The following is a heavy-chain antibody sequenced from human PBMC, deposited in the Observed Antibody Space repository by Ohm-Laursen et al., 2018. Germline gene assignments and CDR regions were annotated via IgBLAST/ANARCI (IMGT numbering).Heavy chain of an antibody. CDR2: IKSTADGGTT. Sequence: SLRLSCAASGFTFSNAWMNWVRQAPGKGLEWVGRIKSTADGGTTDYAAPVKGRFTISRDDSKNTLYLQMNSLKTEDTAVYYCTTEGYDCSGYYSDWGQGTLVTVSS. D-gene: IGHD3-22*01. J-gene: IGHJ4*02. V-gene: IGHV3-15*01. CDR1: GFTFSNAW. CDR3: TTEGYDCSGYYSD.